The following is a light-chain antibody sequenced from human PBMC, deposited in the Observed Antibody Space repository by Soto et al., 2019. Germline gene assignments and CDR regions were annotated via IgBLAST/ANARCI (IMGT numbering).Light chain of an antibody. CDR3: QQYSTYPWT. CDR2: KAS. CDR1: QTISTL. V-gene: IGKV1-5*03. Sequence: DIQMTQSHSTLSASVEDTVTITCRASQTISTLLAWYQQRPGKAPNLLIYKASSLESGVPSRFSGSGSGTEFTLTISSLQPDDFATYFCQQYSTYPWTFGQGTKVEVK. J-gene: IGKJ1*01.